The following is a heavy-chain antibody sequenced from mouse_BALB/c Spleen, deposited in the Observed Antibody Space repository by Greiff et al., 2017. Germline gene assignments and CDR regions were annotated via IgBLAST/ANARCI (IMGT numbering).Heavy chain of an antibody. D-gene: IGHD2-14*01. CDR3: ARDDYRYCSYAMDY. CDR1: GFTFSSYT. Sequence: EVKLVESGGGLVQPGGSLKLSCAASGFTFSSYTLSLVRQSPEKRLEWVAEISSGGSYTYYPDTVTGRFTISRDNAKNTLYLEMSSLRSEDTAMYYCARDDYRYCSYAMDYWGQGTSVTVSS. V-gene: IGHV5-9-4*01. J-gene: IGHJ4*01. CDR2: ISSGGSYT.